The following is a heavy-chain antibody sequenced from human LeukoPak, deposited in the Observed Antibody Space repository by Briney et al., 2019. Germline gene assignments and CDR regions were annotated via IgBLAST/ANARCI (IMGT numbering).Heavy chain of an antibody. D-gene: IGHD3-10*01. V-gene: IGHV3-23*01. Sequence: GGSLRLSCSASGFAFRNYGMAWVRQAPGKGLDFVSAVNAKGDVTFYADSVKGRFSMSRDNSKNTLYLQMNSLRAEDTAVYYCVKDVMGSTDYYYGLDVWGQGTTVTVSS. CDR1: GFAFRNYG. J-gene: IGHJ6*01. CDR2: VNAKGDVT. CDR3: VKDVMGSTDYYYGLDV.